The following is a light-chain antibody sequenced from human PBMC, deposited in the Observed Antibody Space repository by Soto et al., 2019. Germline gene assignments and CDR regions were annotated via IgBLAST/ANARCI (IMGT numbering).Light chain of an antibody. CDR2: DVS. J-gene: IGLJ1*01. CDR1: SSDVGAYNY. V-gene: IGLV2-14*01. CDR3: SSYTSSSTYV. Sequence: QSALTQPASVSGSPGQSIAISCTGTSSDVGAYNYVSWYQQHPGKAPKLMIYDVSNRTSVVSNRFSGSKSDNTASLTISGLQAEDEADYYCSSYTSSSTYVFVSGTKVTVL.